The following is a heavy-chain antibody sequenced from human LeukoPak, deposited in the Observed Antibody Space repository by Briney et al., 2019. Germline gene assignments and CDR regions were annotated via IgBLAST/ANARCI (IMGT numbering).Heavy chain of an antibody. CDR1: GFTFSSYG. Sequence: GGSLRLSCAASGFTFSSYGMHWVRQAPGKGLEWVAVISYDGSNKYYADSVKGRFTISRDNSKNTLYLQMNSLRAEDTAVYYCAKAGVLRYFDWSSYFDYWGQGTLVTVSS. J-gene: IGHJ4*02. CDR2: ISYDGSNK. CDR3: AKAGVLRYFDWSSYFDY. V-gene: IGHV3-30*18. D-gene: IGHD3-9*01.